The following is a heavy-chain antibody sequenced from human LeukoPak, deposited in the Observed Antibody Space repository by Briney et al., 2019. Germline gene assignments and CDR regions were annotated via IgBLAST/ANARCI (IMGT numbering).Heavy chain of an antibody. CDR3: ARETGSSSPGPFDY. CDR1: GFSFSNYN. CDR2: ISSSSSYI. J-gene: IGHJ4*02. Sequence: GGSLRLSCAASGFSFSNYNINWVRQAPGKGLEWVSSISSSSSYIYYADSVKGRFTISKDNAKNSLYLQMNSLRAEDTAVYYCARETGSSSPGPFDYWGQGTLVTVSS. D-gene: IGHD6-6*01. V-gene: IGHV3-21*01.